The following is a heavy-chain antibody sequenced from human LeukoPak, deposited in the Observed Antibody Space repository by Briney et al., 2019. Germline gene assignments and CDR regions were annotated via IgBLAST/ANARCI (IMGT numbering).Heavy chain of an antibody. CDR2: ISWNSGSI. J-gene: IGHJ4*02. D-gene: IGHD3-10*01. CDR3: AREVYYYGSGSYYRAPDY. Sequence: PGGSLRLSCAASGFTFDDYAMHWVRQAPGKGLEWVSGISWNSGSIGYADSVKGRFTISRDNAKNSLYLQMNSLRAEDTAVYYCAREVYYYGSGSYYRAPDYWGQGTLVTVSS. V-gene: IGHV3-9*01. CDR1: GFTFDDYA.